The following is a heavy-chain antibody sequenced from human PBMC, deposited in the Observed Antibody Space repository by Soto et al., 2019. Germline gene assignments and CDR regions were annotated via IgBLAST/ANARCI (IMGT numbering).Heavy chain of an antibody. CDR3: ARDLGLYSSGWHDFDY. CDR1: GYTFTSYG. V-gene: IGHV1-18*01. D-gene: IGHD6-19*01. CDR2: ISAYNGNT. J-gene: IGHJ4*02. Sequence: ASVKVSCKASGYTFTSYGISWVRQAPGQGLEWMGWISAYNGNTNYAQKLQGRVTMTTDTSTSTAYMELRSLRSDDTAVYYCARDLGLYSSGWHDFDYWGQGTLVTVSS.